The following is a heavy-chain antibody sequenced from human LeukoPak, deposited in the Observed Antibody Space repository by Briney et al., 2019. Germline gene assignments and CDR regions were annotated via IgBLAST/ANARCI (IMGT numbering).Heavy chain of an antibody. CDR3: AKAPVTSCRGAYCYPFDY. Sequence: GGSLRLSCAASGFTFSSYSMNWVRQAPGKGLEWVSSISSSSSYIYYADSVKGRFTISRDNAKNSLYLQMNSLRAGDTAVYYCAKAPVTSCRGAYCYPFDYWGQGTLVTVSS. CDR2: ISSSSSYI. CDR1: GFTFSSYS. V-gene: IGHV3-21*01. J-gene: IGHJ4*02. D-gene: IGHD2-21*01.